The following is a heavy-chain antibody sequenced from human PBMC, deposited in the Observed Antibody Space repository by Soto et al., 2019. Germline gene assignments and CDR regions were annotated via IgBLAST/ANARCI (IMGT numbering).Heavy chain of an antibody. CDR2: INHSGST. D-gene: IGHD1-1*01. V-gene: IGHV4-31*03. CDR1: GGSISSGGYY. J-gene: IGHJ4*02. Sequence: PSETLSLTCTVSGGSISSGGYYWSWIRQHPGKGLEWIGEINHSGSTNYNPSLKSRVTISVDTSQNQFSLKLSSVTAADTAVYYCAKGGSTWNGATRYFDYWGQGTLVTVSS. CDR3: AKGGSTWNGATRYFDY.